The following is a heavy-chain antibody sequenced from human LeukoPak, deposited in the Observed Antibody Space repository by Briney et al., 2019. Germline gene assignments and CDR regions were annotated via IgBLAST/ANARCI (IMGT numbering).Heavy chain of an antibody. CDR1: GGSISGYY. D-gene: IGHD5-12*01. Sequence: KPSETLSLTCTVSGGSISGYYWSWIRQPPGKGLEWIGYIYYTGSTNYNPSLKSRVTISVDTSENQFSLKLSSVTAADTAVYYCARLVATISYGAFDIWGQGTMVTVSS. CDR2: IYYTGST. CDR3: ARLVATISYGAFDI. J-gene: IGHJ3*02. V-gene: IGHV4-59*08.